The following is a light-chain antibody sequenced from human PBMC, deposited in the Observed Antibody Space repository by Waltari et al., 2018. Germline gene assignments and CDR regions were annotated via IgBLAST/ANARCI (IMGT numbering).Light chain of an antibody. Sequence: DIVMTQSPDSLAVSLGERATINCKSSQSVLYSSNNKNYLAWYRQKPGQPPKLLIYWASTRESGVADRCSGSGSGTDFTLTISSLQAEDVAGYYCQQYYSTPYTFGQGTKLEIK. CDR2: WAS. V-gene: IGKV4-1*01. CDR3: QQYYSTPYT. CDR1: QSVLYSSNNKNY. J-gene: IGKJ2*01.